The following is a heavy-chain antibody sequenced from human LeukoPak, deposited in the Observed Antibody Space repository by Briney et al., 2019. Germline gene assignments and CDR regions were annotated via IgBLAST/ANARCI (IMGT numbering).Heavy chain of an antibody. J-gene: IGHJ5*02. V-gene: IGHV3-7*01. CDR1: GFTFSNSW. CDR2: IKQDGSEK. Sequence: GSLRLSCAASGFTFSNSWMSWVRQAPGKGLEWVANIKQDGSEKNYADSVKGRFTISRDNAENSLYLEMNSLRAEDTAVYYCATGATRLFDPWGQGTLVTVSS. CDR3: ATGATRLFDP.